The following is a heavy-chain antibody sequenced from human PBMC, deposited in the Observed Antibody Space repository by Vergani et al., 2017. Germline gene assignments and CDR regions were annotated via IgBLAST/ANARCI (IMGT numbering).Heavy chain of an antibody. Sequence: EVQLLQSEGAVVQPGGSLRLSCVASGFTFSSHAMSWVRQGHGQGLEWVSSIKNTGDSTQYADSVKGRFTISRDNSKNTLYLQMNSLRVEDTAVYYCGGGSDNYNWGQGTLVTVSS. CDR2: IKNTGDST. J-gene: IGHJ4*02. D-gene: IGHD5-24*01. CDR1: GFTFSSHA. CDR3: GGGSDNYN. V-gene: IGHV3-23*01.